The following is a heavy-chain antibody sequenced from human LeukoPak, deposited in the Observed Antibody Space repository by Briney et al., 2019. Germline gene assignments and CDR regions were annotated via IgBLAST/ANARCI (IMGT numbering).Heavy chain of an antibody. V-gene: IGHV3-21*01. J-gene: IGHJ4*02. Sequence: GVSLRLFCASSVFILCRYSMNCVRQAPGKGLDCGSSISSSCTYIYYADLLKGLFTISRDNAKNSLYLQMNRLRAEDTAVYYCACPLLSYGELLALPFASWAQGTLVTVSS. D-gene: IGHD3-10*01. CDR1: VFILCRYS. CDR2: ISSSCTYI. CDR3: ACPLLSYGELLALPFAS.